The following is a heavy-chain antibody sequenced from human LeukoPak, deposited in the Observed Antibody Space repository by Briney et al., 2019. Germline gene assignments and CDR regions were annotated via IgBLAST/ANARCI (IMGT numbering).Heavy chain of an antibody. D-gene: IGHD4-17*01. CDR1: GGSISTSAFY. Sequence: SETLSLTCTVSGGSISTSAFYWGWIRQPPGKGLEWIGSIYDSGNEFYNPSLKSRVTISADTSKNQFSLKLNSVTAADTAMYYCATENYGDYKSPNWFDPWGQGTLVTVSS. J-gene: IGHJ5*02. V-gene: IGHV4-39*01. CDR2: IYDSGNE. CDR3: ATENYGDYKSPNWFDP.